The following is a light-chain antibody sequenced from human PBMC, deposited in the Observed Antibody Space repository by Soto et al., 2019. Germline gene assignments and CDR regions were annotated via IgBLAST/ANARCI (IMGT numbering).Light chain of an antibody. J-gene: IGKJ1*01. V-gene: IGKV1-5*01. Sequence: DIQMTQSPSSLSASVGDRVTITCQASQDISNHLNWYQQKPGKAPKLLIYDASSLESGVPSRFSGSGSATEFTLTISSLQPDDFATYYCQQYNNYWTFGQGTKVDIK. CDR3: QQYNNYWT. CDR1: QDISNH. CDR2: DAS.